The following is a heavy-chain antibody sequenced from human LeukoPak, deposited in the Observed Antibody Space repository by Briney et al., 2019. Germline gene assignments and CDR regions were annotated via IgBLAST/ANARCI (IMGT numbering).Heavy chain of an antibody. V-gene: IGHV1-2*02. D-gene: IGHD6-13*01. Sequence: ASVKVSCKASGYTFTGYYMHWVRQAPGQGLEWMGWINPNSGGTNYAQKFQGRVTMTRDTSISTAYMELSKLRSDDTAVYYCARDGEIAAALPGRGMDVWGQGTTVTVSS. J-gene: IGHJ6*02. CDR1: GYTFTGYY. CDR3: ARDGEIAAALPGRGMDV. CDR2: INPNSGGT.